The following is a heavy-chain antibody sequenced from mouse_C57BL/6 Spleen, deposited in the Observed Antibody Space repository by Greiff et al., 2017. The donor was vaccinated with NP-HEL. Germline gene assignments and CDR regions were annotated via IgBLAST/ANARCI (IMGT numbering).Heavy chain of an antibody. V-gene: IGHV1-82*01. CDR3: ARDGYYPYYYAMDH. CDR1: GYAFSSSW. J-gene: IGHJ4*01. CDR2: IYPGDGDT. Sequence: QVQLQQSGPELVKPGASVKISCKASGYAFSSSWMNWVKQRPGKGLEWIGRIYPGDGDTNYNGKFKGKATLTADKSSSTAYLQLSSLTSEDSSVYLCARDGYYPYYYAMDHWGQGTSVTVSS. D-gene: IGHD2-3*01.